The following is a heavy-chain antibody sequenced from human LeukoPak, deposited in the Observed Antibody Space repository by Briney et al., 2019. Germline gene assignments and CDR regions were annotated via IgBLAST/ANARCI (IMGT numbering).Heavy chain of an antibody. V-gene: IGHV4-39*07. CDR1: GGSISSSSYY. Sequence: SETLSLTCTVSGGSISSSSYYWGWIRQPPGKGLEWIGIIYHSGSTYYNPSLKSRVTISVDTSKNQFSLNLSSVSAADTAVYYCARAIIRGVTHDYWGQGTLVTVSS. D-gene: IGHD3-10*01. J-gene: IGHJ4*02. CDR2: IYHSGST. CDR3: ARAIIRGVTHDY.